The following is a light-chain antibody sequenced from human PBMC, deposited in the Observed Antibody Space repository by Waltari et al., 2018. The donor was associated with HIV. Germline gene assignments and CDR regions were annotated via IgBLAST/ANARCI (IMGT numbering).Light chain of an antibody. V-gene: IGLV2-8*01. CDR3: SSYAGSNNLV. Sequence: QSALTQPPSASGSPGQSVTISCTGTSSDVGGYTYVSWYEQHPGKAPKLMIYEVSKRPSGVPHRFSGSKSGNTASLTVSGLQAEDEADYYCSSYAGSNNLVFGGGTKLTVL. CDR2: EVS. CDR1: SSDVGGYTY. J-gene: IGLJ3*02.